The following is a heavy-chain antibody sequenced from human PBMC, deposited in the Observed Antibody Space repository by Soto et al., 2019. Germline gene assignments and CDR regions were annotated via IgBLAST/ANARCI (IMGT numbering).Heavy chain of an antibody. Sequence: SQTLSLTCAISGDSVSSNSAAWNWIRQSPSRGLEWLGRTYYRSKWYNDYAVSVKSRITINPDTSKNQFSLQLNSVTPEDTAVYYCAREEAGGIAVDGGGNWFDPCGQGTLVTVSS. V-gene: IGHV6-1*01. J-gene: IGHJ5*02. CDR3: AREEAGGIAVDGGGNWFDP. CDR2: TYYRSKWYN. CDR1: GDSVSSNSAA. D-gene: IGHD6-19*01.